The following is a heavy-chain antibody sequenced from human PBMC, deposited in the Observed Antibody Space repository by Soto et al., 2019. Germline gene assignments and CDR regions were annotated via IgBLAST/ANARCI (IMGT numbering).Heavy chain of an antibody. CDR2: TYYRSKWYN. J-gene: IGHJ5*02. V-gene: IGHV6-1*01. Sequence: PSQTLSLTCAISGDSVSSNSAAWNWIRQSPSRGLEWLGRTYYRSKWYNDYAVSVESRITINPDTSKNQFSLQLNSVTPEDTAVYYCARVYCSGGSCSNWFDPWGQGTLVTVSS. D-gene: IGHD2-15*01. CDR1: GDSVSSNSAA. CDR3: ARVYCSGGSCSNWFDP.